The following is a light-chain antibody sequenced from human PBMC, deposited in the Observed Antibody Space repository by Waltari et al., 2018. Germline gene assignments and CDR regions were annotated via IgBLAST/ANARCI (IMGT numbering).Light chain of an antibody. CDR1: QSISSY. V-gene: IGKV1-39*01. J-gene: IGKJ4*01. Sequence: DIQMTQSPSSLSASVGDRVTITCPASQSISSYLNWYQQKPGKAPKLLIYAASSLQSGVPSRFSGSGSGTDFTLTISSLQPEDFATYYCQQSYSTLTFGGGTKVEIK. CDR2: AAS. CDR3: QQSYSTLT.